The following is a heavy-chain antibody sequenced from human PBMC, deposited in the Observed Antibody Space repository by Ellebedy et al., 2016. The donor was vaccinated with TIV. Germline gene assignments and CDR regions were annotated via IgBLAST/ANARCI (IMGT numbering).Heavy chain of an antibody. J-gene: IGHJ4*02. V-gene: IGHV3-21*01. CDR2: ISSSNHYI. CDR1: GFTFSSYS. CDR3: ARELAAAGFFDY. Sequence: GESLKISCSASGFTFSSYSMNWVRHAPGKGLEWVSSISSSNHYIYYADSVKGRFTISRDNAKNSLYLQMNSLRAEDTAVFYCARELAAAGFFDYWGQGTLVTVSS. D-gene: IGHD6-13*01.